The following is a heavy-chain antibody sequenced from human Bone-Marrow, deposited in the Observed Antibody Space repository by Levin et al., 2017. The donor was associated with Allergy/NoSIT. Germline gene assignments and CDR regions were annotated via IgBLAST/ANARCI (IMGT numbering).Heavy chain of an antibody. V-gene: IGHV3-21*01. CDR1: GFTFSSYS. D-gene: IGHD6-13*01. Sequence: LSLTCAASGFTFSSYSMNWVRQAPGKGLEWVSSISSSSSYIYYADSVKGRFTISRDNAKNSLYLQMNSLRAEDTAVYYCARAGYSSSWFIYWFDPWGQGTLVTVSS. J-gene: IGHJ5*02. CDR2: ISSSSSYI. CDR3: ARAGYSSSWFIYWFDP.